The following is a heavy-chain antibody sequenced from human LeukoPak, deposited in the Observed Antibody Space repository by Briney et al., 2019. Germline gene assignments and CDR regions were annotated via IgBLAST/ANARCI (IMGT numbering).Heavy chain of an antibody. CDR2: ISAYNGNT. CDR3: ARDSVDGSGTYYSDSPDH. Sequence: ASVKVSCKASGYTFTSYGISWVRQAPRQGLEWMAWISAYNGNTDYAQHLRGRVTMTTDTSTSTAYMELRSLRSDDTAVYYCARDSVDGSGTYYSDSPDHWGQGTLVTVSS. V-gene: IGHV1-18*01. J-gene: IGHJ4*02. D-gene: IGHD3-10*01. CDR1: GYTFTSYG.